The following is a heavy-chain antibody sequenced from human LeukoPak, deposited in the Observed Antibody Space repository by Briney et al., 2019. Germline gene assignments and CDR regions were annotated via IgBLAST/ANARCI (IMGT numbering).Heavy chain of an antibody. J-gene: IGHJ4*02. CDR3: ARGDKFTGDY. CDR2: IYQDGNEK. CDR1: RFTFRTYL. D-gene: IGHD1-14*01. Sequence: PVGSLRLSSAPPRFTFRTYLMSTVRQAPGKGVERVANIYQDGNEKYYVDTARCGFTISTENTKKSLCMHMSRVRDQDTAVYYCARGDKFTGDYWGQGTLITVSS. V-gene: IGHV3-7*04.